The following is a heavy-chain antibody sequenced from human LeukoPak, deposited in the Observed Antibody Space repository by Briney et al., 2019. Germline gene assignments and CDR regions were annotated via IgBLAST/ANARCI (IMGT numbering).Heavy chain of an antibody. CDR1: GGSFSGYY. D-gene: IGHD2-2*01. CDR3: ARGPYCSSTSCYRGYYYYGMDV. Sequence: SETLSLTCAVYGGSFSGYYWSWIRQPPGKGLEWIGEINHSGSTNYNPSLKRRVTISVDTSKHQFSLKLSSVTAADTAVYYCARGPYCSSTSCYRGYYYYGMDVWGQGTTVTVSS. CDR2: INHSGST. J-gene: IGHJ6*02. V-gene: IGHV4-34*01.